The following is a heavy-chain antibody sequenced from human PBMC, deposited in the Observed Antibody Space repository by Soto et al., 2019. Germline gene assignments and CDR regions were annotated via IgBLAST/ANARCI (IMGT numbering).Heavy chain of an antibody. CDR3: AKDKHLGELSFLNNWFDP. CDR1: GFTFDDYA. CDR2: ISWNSGSI. V-gene: IGHV3-9*01. D-gene: IGHD3-16*02. Sequence: GGSLRLSCAASGFTFDDYAMHWVRQAPGKGLEWVSGISWNSGSIGYADSVKGRFTISRDNAKNSLYLQMNSLRAEDTALYYCAKDKHLGELSFLNNWFDPWGQGTLVTVSS. J-gene: IGHJ5*02.